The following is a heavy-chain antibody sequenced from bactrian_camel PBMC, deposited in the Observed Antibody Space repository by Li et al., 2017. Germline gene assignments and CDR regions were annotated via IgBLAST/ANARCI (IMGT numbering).Heavy chain of an antibody. CDR3: AAATSVIACNSQFFNV. CDR1: GYTFTRYC. J-gene: IGHJ4*01. D-gene: IGHD4*01. CDR2: IDGYSDT. V-gene: IGHV3-2*01. Sequence: QVQLVESGGRSVQAGGSLRLSCAASSGYTFTRYCMGWFRQVSGKEREAVATIDGYSDTAYVDSVKGRFTISHDDADYRLDLQMNSLEPADTAMYYCAAATSVIACNSQFFNVWGQGTQVTVS.